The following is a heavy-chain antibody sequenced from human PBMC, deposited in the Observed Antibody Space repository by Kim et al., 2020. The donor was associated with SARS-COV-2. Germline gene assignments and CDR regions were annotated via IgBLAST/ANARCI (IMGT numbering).Heavy chain of an antibody. V-gene: IGHV4-39*01. CDR3: ARHIQWFDP. Sequence: GGAYYNPSLESRVTISVDTSKNQFSLKLSSVTAADTAVYYCARHIQWFDPWGQGTLVTVSS. J-gene: IGHJ5*02. CDR2: GGA.